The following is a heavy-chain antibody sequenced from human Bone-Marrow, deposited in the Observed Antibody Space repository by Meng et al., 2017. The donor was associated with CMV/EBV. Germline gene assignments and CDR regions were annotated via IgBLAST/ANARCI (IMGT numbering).Heavy chain of an antibody. CDR2: IYYSGST. D-gene: IGHD3-16*01. CDR1: GGSISSSRYY. V-gene: IGHV4-39*07. J-gene: IGHJ3*02. Sequence: SETLSLTCTVSGGSISSSRYYWGWIRQPPGKGLEWIGSIYYSGSTYYHPSLKSRVTISVDTSKNRFSLKLSSVTAADTAVYYCARDMGDWGLEAAFDIWGQGTMVTVSS. CDR3: ARDMGDWGLEAAFDI.